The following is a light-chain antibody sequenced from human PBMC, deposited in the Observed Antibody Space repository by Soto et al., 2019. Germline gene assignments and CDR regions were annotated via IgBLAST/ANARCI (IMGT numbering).Light chain of an antibody. Sequence: QSALTQPPSVSGAPGQRVTISCTGSSSNIGAGYDVHWYQQLPGTAPKLLIYANTNRPSGVPDRFSGSKSGTSASLAITGLQADDEADYYGQSYDSSLTLRVVGTGTKVTVL. V-gene: IGLV1-40*01. CDR3: QSYDSSLTLRV. CDR1: SSNIGAGYD. CDR2: ANT. J-gene: IGLJ1*01.